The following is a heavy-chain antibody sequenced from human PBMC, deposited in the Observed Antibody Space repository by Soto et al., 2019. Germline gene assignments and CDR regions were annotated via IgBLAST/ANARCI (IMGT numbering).Heavy chain of an antibody. D-gene: IGHD4-17*01. J-gene: IGHJ3*02. CDR3: AHPRGYGVFDAVDI. CDR1: GFIFSTYA. CDR2: ISSSGDST. Sequence: GGSLRLSCAASGFIFSTYAMNWVRQTPGKGLEWVSAISSSGDSTYYSESVRGRFTISRDNSINTLYLQMSRLRTEDTAVYYCAHPRGYGVFDAVDIWGQGTMVTVSS. V-gene: IGHV3-23*01.